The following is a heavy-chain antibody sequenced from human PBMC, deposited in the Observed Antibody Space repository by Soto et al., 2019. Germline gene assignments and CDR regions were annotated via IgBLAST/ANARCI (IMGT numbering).Heavy chain of an antibody. Sequence: LSLTCAASGFTFSSYGMHWVRQAPGKGLEWVAVIWYDGSNKYYADSVKGRFTISRDNSKNTLYLQMNSLRAEDTAVYYCARALGYCSGGSCSFDYWGQGTLVTVSS. CDR1: GFTFSSYG. J-gene: IGHJ4*02. CDR3: ARALGYCSGGSCSFDY. V-gene: IGHV3-33*01. CDR2: IWYDGSNK. D-gene: IGHD2-15*01.